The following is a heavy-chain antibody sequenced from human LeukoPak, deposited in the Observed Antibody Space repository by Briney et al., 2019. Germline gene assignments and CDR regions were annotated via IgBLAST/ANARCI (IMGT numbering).Heavy chain of an antibody. CDR2: INHSGST. Sequence: SETLSLTCAVYGGSFSGYYWSWIRQPPGKGLEWIGEINHSGSTNYNPSLKSRVTISVDTSKNQFSLKLSSVTAADTAVYYCARDRIPYCGDDCPGAFDIWGQGTMVTVSS. J-gene: IGHJ3*02. D-gene: IGHD2-21*02. V-gene: IGHV4-34*01. CDR1: GGSFSGYY. CDR3: ARDRIPYCGDDCPGAFDI.